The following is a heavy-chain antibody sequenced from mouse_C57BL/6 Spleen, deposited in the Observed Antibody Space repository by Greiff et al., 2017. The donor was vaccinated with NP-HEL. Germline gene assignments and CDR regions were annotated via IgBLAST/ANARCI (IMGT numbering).Heavy chain of an antibody. Sequence: QVQLQQSGAELVRPGASVTLSCKASGYTFTDYEMHWVKQTPVHGLEWIGAIDPETGGTAYNQKFKGKAILTADKSSSTAYMELRSLTSEDSAVYYCTRLGSPWFAYWGQGTLVTVSA. CDR3: TRLGSPWFAY. CDR2: IDPETGGT. CDR1: GYTFTDYE. V-gene: IGHV1-15*01. J-gene: IGHJ3*01.